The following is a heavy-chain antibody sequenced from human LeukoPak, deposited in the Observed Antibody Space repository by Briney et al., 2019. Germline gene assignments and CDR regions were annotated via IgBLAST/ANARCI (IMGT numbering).Heavy chain of an antibody. Sequence: GGSLRLSCAASGFTFDDYAMHWVRQAPGKGLEWVSGISGSGGSTYYADSVKGRFTISRDNSKNTMYLQMNSLRAEDTAVYYCAKRGGYDAFDIWGQGTMVTVSS. V-gene: IGHV3-23*01. J-gene: IGHJ3*02. CDR1: GFTFDDYA. CDR2: ISGSGGST. D-gene: IGHD1-26*01. CDR3: AKRGGYDAFDI.